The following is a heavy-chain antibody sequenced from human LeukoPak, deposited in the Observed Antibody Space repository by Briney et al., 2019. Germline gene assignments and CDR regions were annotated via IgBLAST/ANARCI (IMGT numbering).Heavy chain of an antibody. J-gene: IGHJ6*03. CDR1: GGSFSGYY. D-gene: IGHD3-10*01. V-gene: IGHV4-34*01. Sequence: PSETLSLTCAVYGGSFSGYYWSWIRQPPGKGLEWIGEINHSGSTYYNPSLKSRVTISVDTSKNQFSLKLSSVTAADTAVYYCARERSIEVRGVTGRLSYYYYYMDVWGKGTTVTISS. CDR3: ARERSIEVRGVTGRLSYYYYYMDV. CDR2: INHSGST.